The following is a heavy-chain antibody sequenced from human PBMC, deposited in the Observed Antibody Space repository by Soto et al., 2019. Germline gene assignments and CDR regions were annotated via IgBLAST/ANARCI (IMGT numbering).Heavy chain of an antibody. CDR3: ASDMMGIAAADTTGIFDY. D-gene: IGHD6-13*01. CDR1: GGSISSSSYY. V-gene: IGHV4-39*01. Sequence: QLQLQESGPGLVKPSETLSLTCTVSGGSISSSSYYWGWIRQPPGKGLEWIGSIYYSGSTYYNPSLKSRVTISVDTSKNQFSLKLSSVTAADTAVYYCASDMMGIAAADTTGIFDYWGQGTLVTVSS. CDR2: IYYSGST. J-gene: IGHJ4*02.